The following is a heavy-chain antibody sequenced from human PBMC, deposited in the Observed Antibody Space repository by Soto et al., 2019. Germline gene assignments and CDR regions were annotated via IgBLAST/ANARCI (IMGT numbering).Heavy chain of an antibody. CDR3: ARDRGRRFLEWRTFDY. V-gene: IGHV3-30-3*01. J-gene: IGHJ4*02. D-gene: IGHD3-3*01. CDR2: ISYDGSNK. Sequence: QVQLVESGGGVVQPGRSLRLSCAASGFTFSSYAVHWVRQAPGKGLEWVAVISYDGSNKYYADSVKGRFTISRDNSKNTLYLQMNSLRAEDTAVYYCARDRGRRFLEWRTFDYWGQGTLVTVSS. CDR1: GFTFSSYA.